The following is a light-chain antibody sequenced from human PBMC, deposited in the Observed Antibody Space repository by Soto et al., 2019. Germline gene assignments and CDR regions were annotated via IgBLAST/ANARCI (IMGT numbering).Light chain of an antibody. CDR1: RSDIGAYNY. CDR3: SSYTSTTTLVV. Sequence: QSALTQPASVSGSPGQSITISCTGTRSDIGAYNYVSWYQQHPGKAPKLLLSEVNNRPSGVSNRFSGSKSANTASLTISGLQAEDEGDYYCSSYTSTTTLVVFGGGTQLTVL. J-gene: IGLJ2*01. CDR2: EVN. V-gene: IGLV2-14*01.